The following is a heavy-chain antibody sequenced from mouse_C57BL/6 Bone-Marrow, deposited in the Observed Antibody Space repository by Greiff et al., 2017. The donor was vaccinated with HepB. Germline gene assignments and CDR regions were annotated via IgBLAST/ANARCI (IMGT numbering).Heavy chain of an antibody. Sequence: EVKVDESGPGLVKPSQSLSLTCSVTGYSITSGYYWNWIRQFPGNKLEWMGYISYDGSNNYNPSLKNRISITRDTSKNQFFLKLNSVTTEDTATYYCARGVLYYGNYGWFAYWGQGTLVTVSA. CDR3: ARGVLYYGNYGWFAY. D-gene: IGHD2-1*01. J-gene: IGHJ3*01. CDR1: GYSITSGYY. CDR2: ISYDGSN. V-gene: IGHV3-6*01.